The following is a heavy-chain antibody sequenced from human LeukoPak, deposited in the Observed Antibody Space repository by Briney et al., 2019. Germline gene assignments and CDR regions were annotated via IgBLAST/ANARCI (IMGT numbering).Heavy chain of an antibody. CDR2: IYTSGST. CDR3: ARNRVTLYYFDY. J-gene: IGHJ4*02. Sequence: SQTLSLTCTVSGGSISSGSYYWSWIRQPAGKGLEWIGRIYTSGSTNYNPSLKSRVTISVDTSKNQFSLKLSSVTAADTAVYYCARNRVTLYYFDYWGQGTLVTVSS. CDR1: GGSISSGSYY. D-gene: IGHD5-18*01. V-gene: IGHV4-61*02.